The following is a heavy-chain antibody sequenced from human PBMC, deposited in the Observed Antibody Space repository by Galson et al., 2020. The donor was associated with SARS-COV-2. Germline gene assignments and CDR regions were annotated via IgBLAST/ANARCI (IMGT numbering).Heavy chain of an antibody. CDR2: IYDSGTT. CDR3: ARGRGTGGSSNNWFDP. D-gene: IGHD2-15*01. J-gene: IGHJ5*02. V-gene: IGHV4-59*01. Sequence: SETLSLTCTVSGGSISSYSWTWIRQHPGRGLDWLGTIYDSGTTNYNPSLKSRVTMSVDTSKNQFSLDLRSVTAADTAVYYCARGRGTGGSSNNWFDPWGQGTLVTVSS. CDR1: GGSISSYS.